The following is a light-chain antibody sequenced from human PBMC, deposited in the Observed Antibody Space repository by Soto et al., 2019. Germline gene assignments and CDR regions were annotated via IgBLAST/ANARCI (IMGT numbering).Light chain of an antibody. Sequence: SYELTQPPSVSVAPGQTARITCGGTNIGYKSVHWYQQTPGQAPVLVVHDDSDRPSGIPERFSGSNSGNTASLTISRVEAGDEADYYCQVWDSGSDHVQFGGGTQLTVL. V-gene: IGLV3-21*02. CDR1: NIGYKS. CDR3: QVWDSGSDHVQ. CDR2: DDS. J-gene: IGLJ2*01.